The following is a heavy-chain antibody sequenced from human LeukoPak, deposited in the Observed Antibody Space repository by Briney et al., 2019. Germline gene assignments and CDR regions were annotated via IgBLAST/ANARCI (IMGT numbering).Heavy chain of an antibody. CDR1: GGSISSSSYY. V-gene: IGHV4-39*07. Sequence: SETLSLTCTVSGGSISSSSYYWGWIRQPPGKGLEWIGSIYYSGSTYYNPSLKSRVTISVDTSKNQFSLKLSSVTAADTAVYYCAREYNDGPGIMITFGGGTIPFDYWGQGTLVTVSS. D-gene: IGHD3-16*01. CDR3: AREYNDGPGIMITFGGGTIPFDY. CDR2: IYYSGST. J-gene: IGHJ4*02.